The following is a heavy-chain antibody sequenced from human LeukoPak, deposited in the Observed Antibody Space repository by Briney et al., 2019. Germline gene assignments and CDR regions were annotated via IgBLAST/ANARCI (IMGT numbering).Heavy chain of an antibody. D-gene: IGHD3-16*01. V-gene: IGHV1-8*01. CDR1: GYTFTSYD. J-gene: IGHJ4*02. CDR3: AGGRLFRGVPRGEDY. Sequence: ASVKVSCKASGYTFTSYDINWVRQATGQGLEWMGWMNPNSGNADFAQKFQGRVTMTRNTSISTAYMELSSLRSEDTAVYYCAGGRLFRGVPRGEDYWGQGTLVTVSS. CDR2: MNPNSGNA.